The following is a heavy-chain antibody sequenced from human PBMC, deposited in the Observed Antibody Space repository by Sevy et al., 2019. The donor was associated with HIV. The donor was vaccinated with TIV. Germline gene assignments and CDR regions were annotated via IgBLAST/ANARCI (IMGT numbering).Heavy chain of an antibody. J-gene: IGHJ4*02. CDR3: AREGCSRPHDY. CDR1: GFTFSSYA. CDR2: FSFGCGKI. D-gene: IGHD2-2*01. V-gene: IGHV3-23*01. Sequence: GGSLRLSCAASGFTFSSYAMSWVRQPPGKGLEWVATFSFGCGKINYADSVKGRFTNSRDNSKNTLFLQMNRLRAEDTAVYYCAREGCSRPHDYWGQGTLVNVSS.